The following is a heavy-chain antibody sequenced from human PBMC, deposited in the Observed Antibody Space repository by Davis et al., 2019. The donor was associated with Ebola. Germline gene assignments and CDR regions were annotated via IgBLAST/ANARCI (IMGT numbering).Heavy chain of an antibody. J-gene: IGHJ4*02. Sequence: GESLKISCAASGFTFSGSAMHWVRQASGKGLEWVGRIRSKANSYATAYAASVTGRFTISRDDSKNTAYLQMNSLKTEDTAVYYCTTSLPYGDYADYWGQGTLVTVSS. V-gene: IGHV3-73*01. CDR3: TTSLPYGDYADY. D-gene: IGHD4-17*01. CDR1: GFTFSGSA. CDR2: IRSKANSYAT.